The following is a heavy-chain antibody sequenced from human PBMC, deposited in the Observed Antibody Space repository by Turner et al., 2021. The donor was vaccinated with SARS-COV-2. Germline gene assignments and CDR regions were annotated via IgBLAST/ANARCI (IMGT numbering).Heavy chain of an antibody. V-gene: IGHV3-30-3*01. CDR1: GFTFSSYA. CDR2: ISYDGSNK. J-gene: IGHJ5*02. D-gene: IGHD6-19*01. CDR3: ARDLGSGWYP. Sequence: QVQLVESGGGVVQPGRSLRLSCAASGFTFSSYAMHWVRQAPGKGLEWVALISYDGSNKYYADSVKGRFTISRDNSKNTLYLQRNSLRADDTAVYYCARDLGSGWYPWSQGTLVTVSS.